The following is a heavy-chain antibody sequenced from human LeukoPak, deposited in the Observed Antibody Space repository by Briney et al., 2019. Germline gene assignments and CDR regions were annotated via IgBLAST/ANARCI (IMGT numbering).Heavy chain of an antibody. CDR3: ASGRYYYYLDV. Sequence: SETLSLTCTVSGGSINSGGYYWSWIRQHPGKDLEWIGYIHYTGSTNYNSSLKSRVTISIDTSKNQFSLELTSVTAADTAVYYCASGRYYYYLDVWGKGTTVTVS. CDR2: IHYTGST. V-gene: IGHV4-31*03. CDR1: GGSINSGGYY. D-gene: IGHD3/OR15-3a*01. J-gene: IGHJ6*03.